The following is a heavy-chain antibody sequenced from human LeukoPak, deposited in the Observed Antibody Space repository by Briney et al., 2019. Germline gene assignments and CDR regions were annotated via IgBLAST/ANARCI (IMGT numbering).Heavy chain of an antibody. CDR3: ARASMVRGVIIVYYFDY. J-gene: IGHJ4*02. CDR2: ISAYNGNT. Sequence: GASVKVSCKASGYTFTSYGFSWVRQAPGQGLEWMGWISAYNGNTNYAQKLKGRVTMTTDTSTSTAYMELRSLRSDDTAVYYCARASMVRGVIIVYYFDYWGQGTLVTVSS. CDR1: GYTFTSYG. D-gene: IGHD3-10*01. V-gene: IGHV1-18*01.